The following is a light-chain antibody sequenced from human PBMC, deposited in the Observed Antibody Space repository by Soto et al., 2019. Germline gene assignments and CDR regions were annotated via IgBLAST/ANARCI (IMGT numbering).Light chain of an antibody. V-gene: IGLV2-8*01. CDR3: SAYAGRNNFA. CDR2: EVS. CDR1: SSDVGDNY. Sequence: QSGRSQPLSASGSPGHSVTISCTGTSSDVGDNYVSLYQQHLGKAPKLIIYEVSQRPSGVPDRFSGSKSGNTASLTVSGLQTEDEADSYCSAYAGRNNFAFGSGTKVTVL. J-gene: IGLJ1*01.